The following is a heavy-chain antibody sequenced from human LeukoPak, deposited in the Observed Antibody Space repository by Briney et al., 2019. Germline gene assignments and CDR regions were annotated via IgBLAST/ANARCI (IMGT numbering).Heavy chain of an antibody. CDR2: IKQDGSEK. D-gene: IGHD5-18*01. CDR3: ARGLLHVDTAFPMDV. J-gene: IGHJ6*04. Sequence: GGSLRLSCAASGFTFDDYAMHWVRQAPGKGLEWVANIKQDGSEKYYVDSVKGRFTISRDNAKNSLYLQMNSLRAEDTAVYYCARGLLHVDTAFPMDVWGKGTTVTVSS. V-gene: IGHV3-7*01. CDR1: GFTFDDYA.